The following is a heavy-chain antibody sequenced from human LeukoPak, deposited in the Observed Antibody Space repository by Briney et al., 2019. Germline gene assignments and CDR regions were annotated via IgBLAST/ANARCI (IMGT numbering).Heavy chain of an antibody. D-gene: IGHD3-22*01. V-gene: IGHV3-64*01. CDR1: GFSFSSFA. J-gene: IGHJ4*02. CDR2: ISSNGGST. CDR3: ARGRSADYDSSGYFAY. Sequence: PGGSLRLSCAASGFSFSSFAMNWVRQAPGKGLEHVSGISSNGGSTYYANSVKGRFTISRDSSKNTLYLQMGSLRAEDMAVYYCARGRSADYDSSGYFAYWGQGTLVTVSS.